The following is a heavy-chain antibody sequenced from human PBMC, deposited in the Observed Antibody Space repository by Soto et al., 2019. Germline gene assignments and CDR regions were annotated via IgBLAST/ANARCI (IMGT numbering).Heavy chain of an antibody. V-gene: IGHV3-48*02. Sequence: GGSLRLSCAASGFTFSSYSMNWVRQAPGKGLEWASYISSSSSAIYYADSVKGRFTISRDNAKNSLYLQMNSLRDEDTAVYYCARPDSSGYYSYYYYGMDVWGQGTTVTVSS. CDR3: ARPDSSGYYSYYYYGMDV. D-gene: IGHD3-22*01. J-gene: IGHJ6*02. CDR1: GFTFSSYS. CDR2: ISSSSSAI.